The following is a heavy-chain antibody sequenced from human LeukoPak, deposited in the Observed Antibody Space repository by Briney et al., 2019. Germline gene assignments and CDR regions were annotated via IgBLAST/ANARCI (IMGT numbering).Heavy chain of an antibody. CDR2: INPSGGST. CDR3: ATQNYDFWSGYYGALFDY. D-gene: IGHD3-3*01. V-gene: IGHV1-46*01. Sequence: ASVKVSCKASGYTFTSYYMHWVRQAPGQGLEWMGLINPSGGSTSYAQKFQGRVTMTRDTSTSTVYMELSSLRSEDTAVYYCATQNYDFWSGYYGALFDYWGQGTLVTVSS. J-gene: IGHJ4*02. CDR1: GYTFTSYY.